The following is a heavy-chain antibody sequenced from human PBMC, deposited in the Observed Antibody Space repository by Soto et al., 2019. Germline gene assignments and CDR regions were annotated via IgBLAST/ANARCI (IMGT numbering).Heavy chain of an antibody. CDR1: GGSFSGYY. CDR2: INHSGST. J-gene: IGHJ6*02. V-gene: IGHV4-34*01. CDR3: ARGRSGGRYYDFWSGSNYYYYYGMDV. Sequence: PSETLSLTCAVYGGSFSGYYWSWIRQPPGKGLEWIGEINHSGSTNYNPSLKSRVTISVDTSKNQFSLKLSSVTAADTAVYYCARGRSGGRYYDFWSGSNYYYYYGMDVWGQGTTVTVS. D-gene: IGHD3-3*01.